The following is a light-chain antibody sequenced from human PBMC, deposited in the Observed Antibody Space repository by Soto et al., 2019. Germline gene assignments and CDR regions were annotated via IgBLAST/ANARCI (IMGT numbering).Light chain of an antibody. Sequence: IQLTQSPSSLSASVGARVTISCRASQGIANFLAWYQQKPGKAPKLLIYGASTLQSGVTSRFSGSGSGTDFTLTISSLQPEDFATYYCQQLNSFPIPFGPGTKVDIK. CDR2: GAS. CDR3: QQLNSFPIP. CDR1: QGIANF. V-gene: IGKV1-9*01. J-gene: IGKJ3*01.